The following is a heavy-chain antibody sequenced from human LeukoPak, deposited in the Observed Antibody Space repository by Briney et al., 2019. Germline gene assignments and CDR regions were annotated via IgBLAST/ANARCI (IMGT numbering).Heavy chain of an antibody. CDR3: ARDAEYSSGWYSFDY. D-gene: IGHD6-19*01. Sequence: SLKLSCNASGGTFSSYAISWVRQAPGQGLEWMGRIIPILGIANYAQKFHGRVTITADKSTSTAYMELSSLRSEDTAVYYCARDAEYSSGWYSFDYWAQGTLVSVSS. J-gene: IGHJ4*02. V-gene: IGHV1-69*04. CDR1: GGTFSSYA. CDR2: IIPILGIA.